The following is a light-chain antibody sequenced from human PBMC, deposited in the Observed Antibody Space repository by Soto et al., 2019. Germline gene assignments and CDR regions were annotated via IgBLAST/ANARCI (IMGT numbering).Light chain of an antibody. CDR2: EVS. V-gene: IGLV2-14*01. CDR3: ISYTGSSTSYV. CDR1: SSDVGYYNY. J-gene: IGLJ1*01. Sequence: QSVLTQPRSVSGSPGQSVTISCTGTSSDVGYYNYVSWYQQHPGKAPKFMIYEVSNRPSGVSNRFSGSKSGNTASLTISGLQAEDEADYYCISYTGSSTSYVFGTGTKVTVL.